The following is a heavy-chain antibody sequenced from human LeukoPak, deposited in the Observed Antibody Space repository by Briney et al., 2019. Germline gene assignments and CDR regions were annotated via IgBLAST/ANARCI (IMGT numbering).Heavy chain of an antibody. CDR1: GYSFTTYW. CDR2: IDPGDSDT. J-gene: IGHJ4*02. V-gene: IGHV5-51*01. D-gene: IGHD3-22*01. CDR3: ARRSGDYYDSSGYYYA. Sequence: GESLKISCKASGYSFTTYWIGWVRQMPGKGLEWMGIIDPGDSDTRYTPSFQGQVTISADKSLNTAYLQWSSLKASDTAMYYCARRSGDYYDSSGYYYAWGQGTLVTVSS.